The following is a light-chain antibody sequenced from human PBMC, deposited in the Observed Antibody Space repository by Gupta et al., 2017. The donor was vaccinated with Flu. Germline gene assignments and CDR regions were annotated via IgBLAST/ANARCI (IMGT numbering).Light chain of an antibody. CDR2: REN. CDR3: QSTDSRGSYSWV. V-gene: IGLV3-25*02. Sequence: SNELTQPPSVSVPPGQTARITCSGDALAKQFTYWYQQKPGQAPVLVLYRENERHSGIPERFSGSTSGTTVTLTISGARAEDEADYYCQSTDSRGSYSWVFGGGTKLTVL. J-gene: IGLJ3*02. CDR1: ALAKQF.